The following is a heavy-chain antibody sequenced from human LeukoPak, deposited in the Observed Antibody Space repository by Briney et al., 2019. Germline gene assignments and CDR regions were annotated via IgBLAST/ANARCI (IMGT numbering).Heavy chain of an antibody. V-gene: IGHV5-51*01. CDR2: IYPGDSDT. CDR3: ARSSHYYYGSWPLHAYYFDY. CDR1: GYSFTRYW. J-gene: IGHJ4*02. D-gene: IGHD3-10*01. Sequence: GESLKISWKGSGYSFTRYWIGRVRQMPGKGLEWMGIIYPGDSDTRNSPSFQGQVTISADKSISTAYLQWSSLKASDTAMYYCARSSHYYYGSWPLHAYYFDYWGQGTLVTVSS.